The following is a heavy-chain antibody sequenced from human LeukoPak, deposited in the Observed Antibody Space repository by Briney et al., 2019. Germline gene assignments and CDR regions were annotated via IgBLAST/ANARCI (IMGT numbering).Heavy chain of an antibody. CDR2: IYSGGST. D-gene: IGHD2-15*01. CDR1: GFTFSDYY. Sequence: SGGSLRLSCAASGFTFSDYYMSWVRQAPGKGLEWVSVIYSGGSTYYADSVKGRFTISRDNSKNTLYLQMNSLRVEDTAVYYCARAPDCSGGSCYSDYWGQGTLVTVSS. V-gene: IGHV3-53*01. CDR3: ARAPDCSGGSCYSDY. J-gene: IGHJ4*02.